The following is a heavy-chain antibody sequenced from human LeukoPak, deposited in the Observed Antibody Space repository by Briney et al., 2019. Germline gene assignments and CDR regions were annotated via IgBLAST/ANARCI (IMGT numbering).Heavy chain of an antibody. V-gene: IGHV3-53*01. CDR3: ARGGDSSGYSPLDY. CDR2: IYSGGST. J-gene: IGHJ4*02. Sequence: GGSLRLSCAASGFTVSSNYMSWVRQAPGKGLEWVSVIYSGGSTYYADSVKGRFTISRDKSKNTLYLQMNSLRAEDTAVYYCARGGDSSGYSPLDYWGQGTLVTVSS. D-gene: IGHD3-22*01. CDR1: GFTVSSNY.